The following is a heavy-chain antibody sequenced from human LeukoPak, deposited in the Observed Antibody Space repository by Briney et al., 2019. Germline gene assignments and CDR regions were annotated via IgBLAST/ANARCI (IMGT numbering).Heavy chain of an antibody. D-gene: IGHD4-17*01. Sequence: SETLSLTCTVSGASISSYYWSWIRQPPGKGLEWIGYIYYTGSTNYNPSLKSRVTISLDTSKNQFSLKLSSVTAADAAMYYCARQVHGDYLDYWGQGTLVTVSS. J-gene: IGHJ4*02. CDR1: GASISSYY. CDR2: IYYTGST. V-gene: IGHV4-59*08. CDR3: ARQVHGDYLDY.